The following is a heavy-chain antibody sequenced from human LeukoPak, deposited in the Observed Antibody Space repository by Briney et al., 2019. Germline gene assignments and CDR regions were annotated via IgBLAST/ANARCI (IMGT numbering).Heavy chain of an antibody. CDR2: INPKSGGT. J-gene: IGHJ4*02. CDR1: GYTFTGYF. D-gene: IGHD3-22*01. CDR3: ARESSRTTSYYETSSYFEH. V-gene: IGHV1-2*02. Sequence: ASVKVSCKASGYTFTGYFIHWVRQAPGQGLEWMGWINPKSGGTNYAQKFQGRVTMTGDTYVNTAYMEVRRLRSDDTAVYYCARESSRTTSYYETSSYFEHWGQGTLVTVSS.